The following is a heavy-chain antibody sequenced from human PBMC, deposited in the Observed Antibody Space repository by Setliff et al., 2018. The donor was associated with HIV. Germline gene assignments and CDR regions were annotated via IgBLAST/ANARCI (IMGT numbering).Heavy chain of an antibody. Sequence: SETLSLTCAVSGYSIRSGYYWGWIRQSPGKGLEWIGSIFHSGSTYTSPSHRSRVTMSVDTSKNQFSLNLNSVTAADTAVYYCARWMTSRINRRHLRGDWFDPWGQGSLVTVS. D-gene: IGHD1-1*01. CDR3: ARWMTSRINRRHLRGDWFDP. CDR1: GYSIRSGYY. V-gene: IGHV4-38-2*01. CDR2: IFHSGST. J-gene: IGHJ5*02.